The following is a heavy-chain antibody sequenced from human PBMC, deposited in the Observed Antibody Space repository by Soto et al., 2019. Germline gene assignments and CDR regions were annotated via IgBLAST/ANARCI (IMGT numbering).Heavy chain of an antibody. J-gene: IGHJ6*02. CDR1: GFTFSSYS. CDR2: ISSSSSYI. D-gene: IGHD1-26*01. CDR3: DRDVGAKGYYYYGMDV. V-gene: IGHV3-21*01. Sequence: PGGSLRLSCAASGFTFSSYSMNWVRQAPGKGLEWVSSISSSSSYIYYADSVKGRFTISRDNAKNSLYLQMNSLRAEDTAVYYCDRDVGAKGYYYYGMDVWGQGTTVTVSS.